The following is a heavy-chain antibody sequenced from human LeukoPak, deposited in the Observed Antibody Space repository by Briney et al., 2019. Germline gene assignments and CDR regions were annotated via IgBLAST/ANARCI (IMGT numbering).Heavy chain of an antibody. CDR3: ARESRRITMVRGLDMDV. D-gene: IGHD3-10*01. J-gene: IGHJ6*04. CDR2: IKEDGSQK. V-gene: IGHV3-7*03. Sequence: GGSLRLSCAASGFTFSSYWMHWVRRAPGQGLEWVANIKEDGSQKYFVDSVKGRFTISRDNAKNSLYLQMNSLRAEDTAVYYCARESRRITMVRGLDMDVWGKGTTVTVSS. CDR1: GFTFSSYW.